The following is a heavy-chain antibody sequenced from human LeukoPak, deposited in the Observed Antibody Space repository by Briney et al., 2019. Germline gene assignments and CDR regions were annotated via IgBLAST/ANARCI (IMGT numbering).Heavy chain of an antibody. CDR2: IIPILGIA. Sequence: SVKVSCKASGGTFSSYAISWVRQAPGQGLEWMGRIIPILGIANYAQKFQGRVTITADKSTSTAYMELSSLRSEDTAVYYCARDRVYYYDSSGYYSDADWYFDLWGRGTLVTVSS. V-gene: IGHV1-69*04. J-gene: IGHJ2*01. D-gene: IGHD3-22*01. CDR1: GGTFSSYA. CDR3: ARDRVYYYDSSGYYSDADWYFDL.